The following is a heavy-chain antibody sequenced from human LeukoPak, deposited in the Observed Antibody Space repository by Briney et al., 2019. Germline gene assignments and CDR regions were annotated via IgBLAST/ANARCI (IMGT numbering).Heavy chain of an antibody. CDR2: IYYSGST. D-gene: IGHD3-22*01. CDR3: ARVGMYDSSGYYSIGLNH. CDR1: GGSISSYY. J-gene: IGHJ5*02. V-gene: IGHV4-59*01. Sequence: SETLSLTCTVSGGSISSYYWSWIRQPPGKGLEWIGYIYYSGSTNYNPSLKSRVTISVDTSKNQFSLKLSSVTAADTAVYYCARVGMYDSSGYYSIGLNHWGQGTLVTVSS.